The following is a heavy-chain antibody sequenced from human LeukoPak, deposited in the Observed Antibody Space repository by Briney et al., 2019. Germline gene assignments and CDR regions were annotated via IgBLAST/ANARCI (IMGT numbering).Heavy chain of an antibody. V-gene: IGHV4-30-2*01. D-gene: IGHD2-21*02. CDR1: GGSISSGGYS. CDR3: ASTGAYCGGDCYPI. Sequence: SQTLSLTCAVSGGSISSGGYSWSWIRQPPGKGLEWIGYIYHSGSTYYNPSLKSRVTIPVDRSKNQFSLKLSSVTAADTAVYYCASTGAYCGGDCYPIWGQGTLVTVSS. CDR2: IYHSGST. J-gene: IGHJ4*02.